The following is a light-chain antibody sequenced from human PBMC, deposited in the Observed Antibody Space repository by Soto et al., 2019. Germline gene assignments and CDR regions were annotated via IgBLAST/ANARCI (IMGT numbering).Light chain of an antibody. J-gene: IGKJ1*01. CDR2: GAS. CDR1: QSVSSSY. Sequence: IVLTQSPGTLSLSPGERATLSCRASQSVSSSYLAWYQQKPGQAPRLLIYGASSRATGTPDRFSGSGSGTGFTLTISRLEPEDFAVYYCQQYGSSLWTFGQGTKVDIK. V-gene: IGKV3-20*01. CDR3: QQYGSSLWT.